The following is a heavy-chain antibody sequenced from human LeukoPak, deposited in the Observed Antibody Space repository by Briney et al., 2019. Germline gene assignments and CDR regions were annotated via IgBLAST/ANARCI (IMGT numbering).Heavy chain of an antibody. Sequence: GGSLRLSCAASGXTFSSYWMHWVRQAPGKGLEWVAVIWYDGSNKLYADSVKGRFTSSRDNSKNTLYLQMNSLRAEDTAVYYCARDQSITARPALDYWGQGTLVTVSS. CDR1: GXTFSSYW. CDR2: IWYDGSNK. CDR3: ARDQSITARPALDY. D-gene: IGHD6-6*01. J-gene: IGHJ4*02. V-gene: IGHV3-33*08.